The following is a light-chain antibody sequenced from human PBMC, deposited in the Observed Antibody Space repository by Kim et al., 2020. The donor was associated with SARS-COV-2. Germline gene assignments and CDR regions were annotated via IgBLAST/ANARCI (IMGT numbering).Light chain of an antibody. CDR3: QSYDSSLSGSV. V-gene: IGLV1-40*01. CDR2: GNS. CDR1: SSNIGAGYD. Sequence: QRDTISCTGSSSNIGAGYDVHWYQQLPGTAPKLLIYGNSNRPSGVPDRFSGSKSGTSASLAITGLQAEDEADYYCQSYDSSLSGSVFGGGTKLTVL. J-gene: IGLJ2*01.